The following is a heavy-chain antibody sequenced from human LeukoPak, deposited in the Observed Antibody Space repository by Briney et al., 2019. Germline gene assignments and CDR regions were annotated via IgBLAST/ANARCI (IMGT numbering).Heavy chain of an antibody. D-gene: IGHD7-27*01. CDR3: ARHFNWDWESVAFDI. Sequence: PSETLSLTCTVSGGSISSYYWSWIRQPPGKGLERIGYIYYSGSTNYNPSLKSRVTISVDTSKNQFSLKLSSVTAADTAVYYCARHFNWDWESVAFDIWGQGTMVTVSS. CDR2: IYYSGST. J-gene: IGHJ3*02. CDR1: GGSISSYY. V-gene: IGHV4-59*08.